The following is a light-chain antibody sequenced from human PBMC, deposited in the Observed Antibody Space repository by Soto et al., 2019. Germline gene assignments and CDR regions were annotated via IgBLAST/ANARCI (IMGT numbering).Light chain of an antibody. J-gene: IGKJ1*01. CDR1: QSVSNNY. V-gene: IGKV3-20*01. Sequence: EIVLTQSPGTLSLSPGERATLSCRASQSVSNNYLAWYQQKPGQAPRLLIYGASNRATGIQDRFSGSGSGTVFTITISRLEPEDFAVYYCQQYGSSGTFGQGTKVEIK. CDR3: QQYGSSGT. CDR2: GAS.